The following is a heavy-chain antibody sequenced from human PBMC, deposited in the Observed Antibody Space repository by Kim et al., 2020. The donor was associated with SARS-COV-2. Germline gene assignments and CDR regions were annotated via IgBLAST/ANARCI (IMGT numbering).Heavy chain of an antibody. J-gene: IGHJ5*02. CDR2: IYHSGST. CDR3: ARVKGSGSYYIPNWFDP. D-gene: IGHD3-10*01. CDR1: GGSISSGGYS. Sequence: SETLSLTCAVSGGSISSGGYSWSWIRQPPGKGLEWIGYIYHSGSTYYNPSLKSRVTISVDRSKNQFSLKLSSVTAAATAVYYCARVKGSGSYYIPNWFDPWGQGTLVTVSS. V-gene: IGHV4-30-2*01.